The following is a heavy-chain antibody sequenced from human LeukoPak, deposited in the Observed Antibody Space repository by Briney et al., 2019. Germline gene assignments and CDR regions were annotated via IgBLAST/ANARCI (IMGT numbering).Heavy chain of an antibody. Sequence: SETLSLTCAVYGGSFSGYYWSWIRQPPGKGLEWIGEINHSGSTNYNPSLKSRVTISVDTSKNQFSLKLSSVTAADTAVYYCARGSAYSSSWYGVRKGFDPWGQGTLVTVSS. D-gene: IGHD6-13*01. J-gene: IGHJ5*02. V-gene: IGHV4-34*01. CDR3: ARGSAYSSSWYGVRKGFDP. CDR2: INHSGST. CDR1: GGSFSGYY.